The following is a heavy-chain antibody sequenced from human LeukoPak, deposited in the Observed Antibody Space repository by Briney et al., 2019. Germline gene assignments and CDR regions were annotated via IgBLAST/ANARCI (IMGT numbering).Heavy chain of an antibody. CDR3: AREGEYDILTGLLLYYFDY. CDR2: IWYDASNK. D-gene: IGHD3-9*01. CDR1: GFTFISFG. Sequence: PGGSLRLSCAASGFTFISFGMHWVRQAPGKGLEWVAVIWYDASNKYYADSVKGRFTISRDNSKNTLYLQMNSLRDDDTAVYYCAREGEYDILTGLLLYYFDYWGQGTLVTVSS. V-gene: IGHV3-33*01. J-gene: IGHJ4*02.